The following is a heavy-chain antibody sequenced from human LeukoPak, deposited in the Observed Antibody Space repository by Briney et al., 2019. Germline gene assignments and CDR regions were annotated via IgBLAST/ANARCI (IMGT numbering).Heavy chain of an antibody. CDR3: ARVAASPRRVDDY. J-gene: IGHJ4*02. Sequence: GGSLRLSCAASGFTFSSYWMHWVRQAPGKGLVWVSRINSDGSSTSHADSVKGRFAISRDNAKNTLYLQMDSLRAEDTAVYYCARVAASPRRVDDYWGQGTLVTVSS. D-gene: IGHD3-10*01. CDR1: GFTFSSYW. CDR2: INSDGSST. V-gene: IGHV3-74*01.